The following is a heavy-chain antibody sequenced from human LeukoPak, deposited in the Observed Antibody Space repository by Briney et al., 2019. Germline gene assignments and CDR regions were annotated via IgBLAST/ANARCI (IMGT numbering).Heavy chain of an antibody. CDR2: ISNDGGNR. Sequence: PGGSLRLSCAGSGFTLNTYGMDWVRQPPGKGLEWVAVISNDGGNRFYADSVKGRFTISRDNSENTVYLQMDSLRPEDTAVYYCAGKPYGSGTYYNNWFDPWGQGTLVTVSS. CDR1: GFTLNTYG. CDR3: AGKPYGSGTYYNNWFDP. V-gene: IGHV3-30*03. D-gene: IGHD3-10*01. J-gene: IGHJ5*02.